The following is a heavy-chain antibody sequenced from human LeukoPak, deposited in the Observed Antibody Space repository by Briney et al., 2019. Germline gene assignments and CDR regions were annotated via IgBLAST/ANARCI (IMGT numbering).Heavy chain of an antibody. D-gene: IGHD3-10*01. CDR1: GFTFDDYA. CDR2: ISWNSGSI. J-gene: IGHJ6*02. CDR3: AKLTYYYGLGSLDV. Sequence: PGGSLRLSCAASGFTFDDYAMHWVRQAPGKGLEWVSGISWNSGSIGYADSVKGRFTISRDNAKNSLYLQMNSLRAEDTALYYCAKLTYYYGLGSLDVWGQGTTVTVSS. V-gene: IGHV3-9*01.